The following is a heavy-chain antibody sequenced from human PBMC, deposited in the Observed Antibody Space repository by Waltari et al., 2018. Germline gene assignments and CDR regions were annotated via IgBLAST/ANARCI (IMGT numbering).Heavy chain of an antibody. Sequence: LVQSGAEVMKPGASVRVSCKAYRYSVTEHSLHWVRQAPGQGLEWMGWVNPNGGGTNYAQRFAGRITVTWDASITTAYMEFSRLTSGDTAVYFCAREYCGGDCRLFDYWGQGTPVTVSS. V-gene: IGHV1-2*02. J-gene: IGHJ4*02. CDR3: AREYCGGDCRLFDY. CDR1: RYSVTEHS. D-gene: IGHD2-21*02. CDR2: VNPNGGGT.